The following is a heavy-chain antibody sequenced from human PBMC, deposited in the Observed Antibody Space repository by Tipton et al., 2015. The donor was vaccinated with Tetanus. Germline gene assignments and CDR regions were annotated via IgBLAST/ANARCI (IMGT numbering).Heavy chain of an antibody. V-gene: IGHV4-39*01. D-gene: IGHD7-27*01. J-gene: IGHJ3*02. CDR2: LYYTGTT. CDR3: ARHSLKLGMWAFDI. CDR1: GGSISTTSDY. Sequence: LRLSCTVSGGSISTTSDYWGWIRQPPGTGLEWIGSLYYTGTTYYNPSLKSRLAISVDTSKNQSSLRLSSVTASDTAVYFCARHSLKLGMWAFDIWGRGTLVTVSS.